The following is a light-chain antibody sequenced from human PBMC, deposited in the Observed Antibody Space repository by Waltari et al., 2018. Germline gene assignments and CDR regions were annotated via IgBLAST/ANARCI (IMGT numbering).Light chain of an antibody. V-gene: IGKV1-5*03. CDR1: QSISNW. J-gene: IGKJ4*01. CDR2: KAS. Sequence: DIQMTQSPSTLSASVGDRVTITCRASQSISNWLAWYQQKPGKAPKLLIYKASSLESGVPSRFSGSGSGTDFTFTISSLQPEDIATYYCQQYDNLLTFGGGTKVEIK. CDR3: QQYDNLLT.